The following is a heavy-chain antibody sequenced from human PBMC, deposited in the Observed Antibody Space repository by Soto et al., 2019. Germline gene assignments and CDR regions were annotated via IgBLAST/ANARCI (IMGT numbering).Heavy chain of an antibody. Sequence: SVKVSCKASGGTFSSYAISWVRQAPGQGLEWMGGIIPIFGTANYAQKFQGRVTITADESTSTAYMELSSLRSEDTAVYYCARGVDIVLVPAAIEDNYYYYYGMDVWGQGTTVTSP. CDR2: IIPIFGTA. D-gene: IGHD2-2*02. CDR1: GGTFSSYA. V-gene: IGHV1-69*13. J-gene: IGHJ6*02. CDR3: ARGVDIVLVPAAIEDNYYYYYGMDV.